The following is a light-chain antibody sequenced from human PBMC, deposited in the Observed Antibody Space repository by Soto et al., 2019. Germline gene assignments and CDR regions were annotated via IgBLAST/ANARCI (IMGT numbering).Light chain of an antibody. CDR2: AAS. Sequence: DIQITQSPSSLSASVGDRVTITCRASQSISTYLNWYQQKLGKAPSLLIYAASNLQSGVPGRFSASGSGKDFTLTISSLQPEDFATYYCHQSYSNPWTFGQGTKVDIK. CDR3: HQSYSNPWT. J-gene: IGKJ1*01. CDR1: QSISTY. V-gene: IGKV1-39*01.